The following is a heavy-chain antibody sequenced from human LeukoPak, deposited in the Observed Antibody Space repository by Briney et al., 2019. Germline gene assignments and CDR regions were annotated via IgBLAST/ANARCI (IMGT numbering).Heavy chain of an antibody. CDR1: GFTVSSNY. CDR2: ISGSGGST. V-gene: IGHV3-23*01. D-gene: IGHD5-18*01. CDR3: AKDTAMVYNWFDP. J-gene: IGHJ5*02. Sequence: GGSLRLSCAASGFTVSSNYMSWVRQAPGKGLEWVSAISGSGGSTYYADSVKGRFTISRDNSKNTLYLQMNSLRAEDTAVYYCAKDTAMVYNWFDPWGQGTLVTVSS.